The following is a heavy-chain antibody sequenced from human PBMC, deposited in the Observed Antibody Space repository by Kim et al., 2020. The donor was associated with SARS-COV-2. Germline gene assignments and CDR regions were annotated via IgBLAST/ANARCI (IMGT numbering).Heavy chain of an antibody. V-gene: IGHV3-33*06. J-gene: IGHJ6*02. CDR3: AKDGIAVAGHGLPYGMDV. CDR1: GFTFSSYG. Sequence: GGSLRLSCAASGFTFSSYGMHWVRQAPGKGLEWVAVIWYDGSNKYYADSVKGRFTISRDNSKNTLYLQMNSMRAEDTAVYYCAKDGIAVAGHGLPYGMDVWGQGTTVTVSS. D-gene: IGHD6-19*01. CDR2: IWYDGSNK.